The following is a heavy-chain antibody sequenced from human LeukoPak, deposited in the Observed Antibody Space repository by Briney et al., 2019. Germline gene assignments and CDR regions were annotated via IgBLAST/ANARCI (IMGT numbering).Heavy chain of an antibody. CDR1: GGSFSCYY. CDR3: ARKRPSGYSSGRGTYYYYYYMDV. D-gene: IGHD6-19*01. V-gene: IGHV4-34*01. J-gene: IGHJ6*03. CDR2: INHSGST. Sequence: AETLSLTCAVYGGSFSCYYLSWIRQPPGKGLEWIGEINHSGSTNYNPSLTNRLTISVDTSKTQFSLKLSSVAAADTAVYYCARKRPSGYSSGRGTYYYYYYMDVWGKGNTVTVSS.